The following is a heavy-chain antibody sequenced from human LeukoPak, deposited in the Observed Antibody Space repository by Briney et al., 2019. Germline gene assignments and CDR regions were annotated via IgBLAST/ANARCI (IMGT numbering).Heavy chain of an antibody. J-gene: IGHJ5*02. CDR2: INHSEST. Sequence: SETLSLTCAVYGGSFSGYYWSWIPQPPGKGREWIGEINHSESTNYNPSLKSRVTLSIDTSKNQFSLKPSSVAAADTAVYYCARGRPGYDFWSGYPNWFDPWGQGTLVTVSS. V-gene: IGHV4-34*01. D-gene: IGHD3-3*01. CDR1: GGSFSGYY. CDR3: ARGRPGYDFWSGYPNWFDP.